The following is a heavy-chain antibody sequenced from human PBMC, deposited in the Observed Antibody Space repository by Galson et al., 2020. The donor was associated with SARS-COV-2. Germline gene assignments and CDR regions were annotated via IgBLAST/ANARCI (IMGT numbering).Heavy chain of an antibody. D-gene: IGHD3-22*01. J-gene: IGHJ3*02. CDR2: ISYDGSNK. CDR1: GFTFTYYA. V-gene: IGHV3-30*01. CDR3: AREGLNYYDSSGYYSADAFDI. Sequence: GESLKISCAASGFTFTYYAMHWVRQAPGKGLEWVALISYDGSNKYYADSVKGRFTISRDNSKNTLYLQMNSLRAEDTAVYYCAREGLNYYDSSGYYSADAFDIWGQGTMVTVSS.